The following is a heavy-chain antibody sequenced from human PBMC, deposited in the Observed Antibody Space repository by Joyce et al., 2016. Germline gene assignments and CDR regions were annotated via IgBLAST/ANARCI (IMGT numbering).Heavy chain of an antibody. V-gene: IGHV5-10-1*03. CDR1: GYRFTNYW. Sequence: EVQLVQSGAEVKKPGESLRISCKGAGYRFTNYWITWVRQMPGKGLEWTGRLDPVDSQTNYSPSFQGHVTISADKSINTAYLQWSNLKASDTAMYYCAIYNLYYYDTSGWGQGTLVTVSS. J-gene: IGHJ4*02. D-gene: IGHD3-22*01. CDR3: AIYNLYYYDTSG. CDR2: LDPVDSQT.